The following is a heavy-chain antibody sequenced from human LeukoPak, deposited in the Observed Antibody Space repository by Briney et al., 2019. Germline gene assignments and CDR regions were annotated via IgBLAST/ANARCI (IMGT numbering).Heavy chain of an antibody. Sequence: GGSLRLSCAASGFTVSSNYMSWVRQAPGKGLEWVSVIYSGGSTYYADSVKGRFTISRDNSKNTLYLQMNSLRAEDTAVYYCARAWGLGYCSGGSRYTDPYYFDYWGQGTLVTVSS. D-gene: IGHD2-15*01. V-gene: IGHV3-53*01. CDR1: GFTVSSNY. CDR2: IYSGGST. CDR3: ARAWGLGYCSGGSRYTDPYYFDY. J-gene: IGHJ4*02.